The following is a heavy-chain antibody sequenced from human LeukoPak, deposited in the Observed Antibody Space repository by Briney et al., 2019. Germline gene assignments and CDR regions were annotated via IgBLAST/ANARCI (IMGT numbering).Heavy chain of an antibody. J-gene: IGHJ4*02. CDR2: ISAFNGNS. CDR3: ARSFIAEAATAYDY. Sequence: ASVKVSCKAYGYTFSSFGIGWVRQAPGQGPEWMGWISAFNGNSEYPQELQDRVTVTIETSTNIAYMELRNLRPDDTAVYYCARSFIAEAATAYDYWGQGTLVIVSS. V-gene: IGHV1-18*01. D-gene: IGHD6-19*01. CDR1: GYTFSSFG.